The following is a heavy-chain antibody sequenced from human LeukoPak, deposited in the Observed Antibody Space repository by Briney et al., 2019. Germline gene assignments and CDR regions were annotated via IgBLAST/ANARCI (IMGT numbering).Heavy chain of an antibody. Sequence: GGSLRLSCAPSGFTFISYDMHWVRQPTGKGLEWVSVIDTAGGRYYAGSVKGGLTISRENAKNYLSLEMNSLRAGDTAVYYCARRRYGLGSYSDAFDIWGQGTMVTVSS. CDR2: IDTAGGR. CDR3: ARRRYGLGSYSDAFDI. D-gene: IGHD3-10*01. CDR1: GFTFISYD. V-gene: IGHV3-13*04. J-gene: IGHJ3*02.